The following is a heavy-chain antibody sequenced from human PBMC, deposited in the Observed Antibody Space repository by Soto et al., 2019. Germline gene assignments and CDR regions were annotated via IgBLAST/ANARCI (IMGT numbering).Heavy chain of an antibody. J-gene: IGHJ4*02. CDR1: GGSISSSSYY. CDR2: IYYSGST. D-gene: IGHD3-16*02. V-gene: IGHV4-39*01. CDR3: ARLKGAGVFGGVIVKRYYFDY. Sequence: QLQLQESGPGLVKPSETLSLTCTVSGGSISSSSYYWGWIRQPPGKGLEWIGSIYYSGSTYYNPSLKSRVTISVDTSKNQFSLKLSSVTAADTAVYYCARLKGAGVFGGVIVKRYYFDYWGQGTLVTVSS.